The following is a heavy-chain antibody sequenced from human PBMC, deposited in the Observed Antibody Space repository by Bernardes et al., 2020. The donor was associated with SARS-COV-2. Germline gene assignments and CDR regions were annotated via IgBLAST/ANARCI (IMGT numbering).Heavy chain of an antibody. Sequence: GGSLRLSCAASGVTLSNYAMQWVRQAPGKGLEWVATISLAGINKYYADSVKGRFTISRDNSKDTLFLQMSSLRAVDTAVYYCAIDVYYEADYWGQGTLVTVSS. CDR2: ISLAGINK. V-gene: IGHV3-30*03. CDR3: AIDVYYEADY. D-gene: IGHD3-3*01. J-gene: IGHJ4*02. CDR1: GVTLSNYA.